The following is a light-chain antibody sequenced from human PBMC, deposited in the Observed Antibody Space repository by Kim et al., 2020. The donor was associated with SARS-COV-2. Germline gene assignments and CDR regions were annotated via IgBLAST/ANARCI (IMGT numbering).Light chain of an antibody. CDR2: DVT. CDR3: SSFASSYSVI. J-gene: IGLJ2*01. Sequence: QSALTQPASVSGSPGQSITISCTGTSADVGGYDYVSWYQQQSGKPPKLIIYDVTNRPSGVPDRFSGSKSGNTASLTISGLQVEDEADYHCSSFASSYSVIFGGGTQLTVL. V-gene: IGLV2-14*03. CDR1: SADVGGYDY.